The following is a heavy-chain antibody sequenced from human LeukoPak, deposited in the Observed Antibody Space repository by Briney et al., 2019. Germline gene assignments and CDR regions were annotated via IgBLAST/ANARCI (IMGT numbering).Heavy chain of an antibody. J-gene: IGHJ4*02. V-gene: IGHV1-46*01. CDR1: GSTFTDYY. D-gene: IGHD3-22*01. Sequence: GASVKVSCKASGSTFTDYYMHWLRQAPGQGLEWMGIINPSGGSTNYAQKFQGRVTMTRDMSTSTVYMELSSVRSEDTAVYYCAREPFADYDSSGNLPSPFDYWGQGTLVTVSS. CDR3: AREPFADYDSSGNLPSPFDY. CDR2: INPSGGST.